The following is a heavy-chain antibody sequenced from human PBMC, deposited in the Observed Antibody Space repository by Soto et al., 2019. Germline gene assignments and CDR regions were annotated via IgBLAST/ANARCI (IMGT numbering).Heavy chain of an antibody. CDR2: VYHSGTT. V-gene: IGHV4-38-2*01. Sequence: PSETLSLTCAVSGYSISSGYHWGWIRQPPGKGLEWIGSVYHSGTTYYKSSLKSRLAISVDTSKNQFSLKLSFLTAADTAVYFCARGIAAAGPFDPWGQGTLVTVSS. CDR3: ARGIAAAGPFDP. J-gene: IGHJ5*02. CDR1: GYSISSGYH. D-gene: IGHD6-25*01.